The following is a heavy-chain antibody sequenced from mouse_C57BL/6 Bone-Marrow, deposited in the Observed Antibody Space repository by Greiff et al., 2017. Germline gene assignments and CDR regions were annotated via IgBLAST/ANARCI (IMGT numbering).Heavy chain of an antibody. CDR3: VRQLFYYGYDDFAY. V-gene: IGHV10-1*01. Sequence: VKDRFTISRDDSESMLYLQMNNLKTEDTAMYYCVRQLFYYGYDDFAYWGQGTLVTVSA. D-gene: IGHD2-2*01. J-gene: IGHJ3*01.